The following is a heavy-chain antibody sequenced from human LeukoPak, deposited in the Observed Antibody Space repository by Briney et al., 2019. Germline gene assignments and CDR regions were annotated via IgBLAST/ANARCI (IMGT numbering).Heavy chain of an antibody. CDR3: ARGHYDSSCYWLSYFDY. CDR2: IYYSGSS. D-gene: IGHD3-22*01. CDR1: GGSISSYY. J-gene: IGHJ4*02. V-gene: IGHV4-59*01. Sequence: SETLSLTCTVSGGSISSYYWSWIRQPPGKGLDWIGYIYYSGSSNYNPSLKRRVTISVDTSTNQFSLKLSSVTAADTAVYYCARGHYDSSCYWLSYFDYWGQGSLVTVSS.